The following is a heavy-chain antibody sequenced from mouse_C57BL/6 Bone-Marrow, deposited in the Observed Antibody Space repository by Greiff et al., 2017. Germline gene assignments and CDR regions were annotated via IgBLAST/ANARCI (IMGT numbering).Heavy chain of an antibody. Sequence: VQLKESGPVLVKPGASVKMSCKASGYTFTDYYMNWVKQSHGKSLEWIGVINPYNGGTSYNQKFKGKATLTVDKSSSTAYMELNSLTSEDSAVYYCARRGGYDTIPFAYWGQGTLVTVSA. CDR1: GYTFTDYY. V-gene: IGHV1-19*01. CDR3: ARRGGYDTIPFAY. D-gene: IGHD2-2*01. J-gene: IGHJ3*01. CDR2: INPYNGGT.